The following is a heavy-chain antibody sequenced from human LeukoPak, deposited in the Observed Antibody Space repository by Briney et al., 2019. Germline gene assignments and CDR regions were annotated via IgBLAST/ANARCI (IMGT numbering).Heavy chain of an antibody. V-gene: IGHV3-23*01. CDR3: AKGIVGADYEDAFDI. CDR2: ISGSGGST. J-gene: IGHJ3*02. Sequence: GGSLRLSCAASGFTFSSYAMSWVRQAPGKGLEWVSAISGSGGSTYYADSVKGRFTISRDNSKNTLYLQMNSLRAEDTAVDYCAKGIVGADYEDAFDIWGQGTMVTVSS. CDR1: GFTFSSYA. D-gene: IGHD1-26*01.